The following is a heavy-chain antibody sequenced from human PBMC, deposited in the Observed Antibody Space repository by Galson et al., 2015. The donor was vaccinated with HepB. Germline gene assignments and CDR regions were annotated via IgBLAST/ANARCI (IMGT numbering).Heavy chain of an antibody. V-gene: IGHV3-15*01. D-gene: IGHD3-22*01. Sequence: SLRLSCAASGFTFSNAWMSWVRQAPGKGLEWVGRIKSKTDGGTTDYAAPVKGRLTISRDDSKNTLYLQMNSLKTEDTAVYYCTTDLDYYDSSGYWIGYWGQGTLVTVSS. CDR3: TTDLDYYDSSGYWIGY. CDR2: IKSKTDGGTT. CDR1: GFTFSNAW. J-gene: IGHJ4*02.